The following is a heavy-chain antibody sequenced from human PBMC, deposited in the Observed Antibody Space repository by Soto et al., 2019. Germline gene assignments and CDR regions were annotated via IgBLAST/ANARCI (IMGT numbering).Heavy chain of an antibody. Sequence: QMQVVESGGGLVKPGGSLRLSCAASGFNFSDYYMSWLRQAPGKGPEWLSYISSSSTYTNYADSVQGRFTISRDNAKNSLYLQMNALRAGDTAVYYCARDHYDILTGSGWFDPWGQGTLVNVSS. CDR1: GFNFSDYY. CDR2: ISSSSTYT. J-gene: IGHJ5*02. CDR3: ARDHYDILTGSGWFDP. D-gene: IGHD3-9*01. V-gene: IGHV3-11*06.